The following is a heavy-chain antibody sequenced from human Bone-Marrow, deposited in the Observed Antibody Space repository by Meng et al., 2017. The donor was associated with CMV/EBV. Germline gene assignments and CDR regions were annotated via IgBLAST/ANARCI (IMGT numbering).Heavy chain of an antibody. CDR3: AKWGDERGYSYGYARSPDV. V-gene: IGHV3-33*06. D-gene: IGHD5-18*01. CDR2: IWYDGSNQ. J-gene: IGHJ6*02. CDR1: GFSFSTYG. Sequence: GGSLRLSCAASGFSFSTYGMHWVRQAPGKGLEWVAVIWYDGSNQYYADSVKGRFTISRENSKNTLYLQMNSLRDEDTAVYYCAKWGDERGYSYGYARSPDVWGQGTTVNVAS.